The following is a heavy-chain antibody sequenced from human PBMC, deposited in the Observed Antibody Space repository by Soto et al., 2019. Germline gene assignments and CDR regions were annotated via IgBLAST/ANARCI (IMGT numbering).Heavy chain of an antibody. Sequence: SVKVSCKASGYTFTSYAMNWVRQAPGQGLEWMGWINTNTGNPTYAQGFTGRFVFSLDTSVSTAYLQICSLKAEDTAVYYCARDFDTAMVPGWYFELWGRGTLVTVSS. D-gene: IGHD5-18*01. CDR3: ARDFDTAMVPGWYFEL. CDR2: INTNTGNP. CDR1: GYTFTSYA. J-gene: IGHJ2*01. V-gene: IGHV7-4-1*01.